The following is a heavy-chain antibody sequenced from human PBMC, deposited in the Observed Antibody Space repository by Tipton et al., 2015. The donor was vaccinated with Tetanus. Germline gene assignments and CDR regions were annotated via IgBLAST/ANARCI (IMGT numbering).Heavy chain of an antibody. Sequence: GLVKPSQTLSLTCAISGDSVSSNSAAWNWIRQSPSRGLEWLARTYYRSRWYNDYALSVKSRITISPDTSKNQFSLQLNSVTPDDTAVYYCARWTASGKGAFDIWGQGTMVTVSS. CDR2: TYYRSRWYN. V-gene: IGHV6-1*01. CDR1: GDSVSSNSAA. CDR3: ARWTASGKGAFDI. D-gene: IGHD3/OR15-3a*01. J-gene: IGHJ3*02.